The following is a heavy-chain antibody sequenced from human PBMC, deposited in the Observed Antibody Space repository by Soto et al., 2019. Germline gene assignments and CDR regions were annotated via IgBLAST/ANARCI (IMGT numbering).Heavy chain of an antibody. V-gene: IGHV1-46*03. CDR3: ARDPGEQQLVLGWFDP. CDR1: GYTFTSYY. J-gene: IGHJ5*02. Sequence: ASVKVSCKASGYTFTSYYMHWVRQAPGQGLEWMGIINPSGGSTSYAQKFQGRVTMTRDTSTSTVYMELSSLRSEDTAVYYCARDPGEQQLVLGWFDPWGPGTLVTVSS. CDR2: INPSGGST. D-gene: IGHD6-13*01.